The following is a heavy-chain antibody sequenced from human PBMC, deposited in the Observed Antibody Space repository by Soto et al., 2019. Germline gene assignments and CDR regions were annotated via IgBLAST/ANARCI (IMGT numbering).Heavy chain of an antibody. CDR3: ARGRAVDV. V-gene: IGHV4-34*01. CDR1: VVSFSGYH. D-gene: IGHD3-10*01. J-gene: IGHJ6*02. Sequence: QVQLHQWGAGLLKPSETLSLTCAVYVVSFSGYHWSWIRQPPGKGLEWIGEINHSGSISYNPSLKSRVTLSIDTFKKHFSLKLSSVTAADTAVYYCARGRAVDVWGQGTTVTVSS. CDR2: INHSGSI.